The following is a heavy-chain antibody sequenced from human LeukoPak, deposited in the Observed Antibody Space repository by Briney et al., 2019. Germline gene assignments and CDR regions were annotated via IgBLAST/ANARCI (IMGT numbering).Heavy chain of an antibody. CDR3: ARDSLTGTTRFGD. J-gene: IGHJ4*02. D-gene: IGHD1-7*01. Sequence: GGSLRLSCAASGFTFSAYSMHWVRQAPRKGLEWVSSISGSSSYIYQTDSVKGRFTISRDNAKNSLYLQMNSLRAEDTAVYYCARDSLTGTTRFGDWGRGTLVTVSS. CDR1: GFTFSAYS. CDR2: ISGSSSYI. V-gene: IGHV3-21*01.